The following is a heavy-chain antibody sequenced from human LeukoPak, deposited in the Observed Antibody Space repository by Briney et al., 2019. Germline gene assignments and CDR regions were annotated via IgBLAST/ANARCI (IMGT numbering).Heavy chain of an antibody. CDR2: IYYSGST. CDR3: ARLRVDYGDFDY. CDR1: GGSISSSSYY. V-gene: IGHV4-39*07. Sequence: AETLSLTCTVSGGSISSSSYYWGWIRQPPGKGLEWIGSIYYSGSTYYNPSLKSRVTISVDTSKNQFSLKLSSVTAADTAVYYCARLRVDYGDFDYWGQGTLVTVSS. J-gene: IGHJ4*02. D-gene: IGHD4-17*01.